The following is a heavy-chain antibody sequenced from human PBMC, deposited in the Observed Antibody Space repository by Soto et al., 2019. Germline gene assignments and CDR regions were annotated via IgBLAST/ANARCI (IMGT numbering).Heavy chain of an antibody. J-gene: IGHJ3*02. CDR2: INHSGST. Sequence: QVQLQQWGAGLLKPSETLSLTCAVYGGSFSGYYWSWIRQPPGKGLEWIGEINHSGSTNYNPSLKRRVTISVDTSKNQFSLKLSSVTAADTAVYYCARPGKWELPDDAFDIWGQGTMVTVSS. V-gene: IGHV4-34*01. CDR3: ARPGKWELPDDAFDI. CDR1: GGSFSGYY. D-gene: IGHD1-26*01.